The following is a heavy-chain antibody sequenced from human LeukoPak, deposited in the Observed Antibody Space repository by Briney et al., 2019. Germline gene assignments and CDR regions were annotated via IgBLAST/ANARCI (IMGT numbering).Heavy chain of an antibody. CDR3: ARDLDGYSSSSVVYFDY. J-gene: IGHJ4*02. CDR2: IIPIFGTA. D-gene: IGHD6-6*01. CDR1: GGTFSSYA. V-gene: IGHV1-69*05. Sequence: SVKVSCKASGGTFSSYAISWVRQAPGQGLEWMGRIIPIFGTANYAQKFQGRVTITTDESTSTAYMELSSLRSEDTAVYYCARDLDGYSSSSVVYFDYWGQGALVTVSS.